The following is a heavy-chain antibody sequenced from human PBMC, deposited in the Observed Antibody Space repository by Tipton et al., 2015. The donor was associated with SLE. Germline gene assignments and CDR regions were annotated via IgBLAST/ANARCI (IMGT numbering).Heavy chain of an antibody. V-gene: IGHV4-31*03. CDR1: GGSISSGGYY. CDR3: AGRAVDYYDSRGFEDY. D-gene: IGHD3-22*01. Sequence: TLSLTCTVSGGSISSGGYYWSWIRQPPGKGLEWIGYIYYSWSTYYHPSLKSRVTISVATSTNQFSLKLSSVTAADTAVYYCAGRAVDYYDSRGFEDYWGQGTLVTVSS. CDR2: IYYSWST. J-gene: IGHJ4*02.